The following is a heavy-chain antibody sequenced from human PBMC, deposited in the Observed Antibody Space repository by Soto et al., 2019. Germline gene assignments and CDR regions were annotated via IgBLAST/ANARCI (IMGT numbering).Heavy chain of an antibody. V-gene: IGHV4-31*03. J-gene: IGHJ4*02. CDR2: IYYSGST. D-gene: IGHD2-15*01. CDR1: GGSISSGCYY. Sequence: ASETLSLTCTVSGGSISSGCYYWSWIRQHPGKGLEWIGYIYYSGSTYYNPSLKSRVTISVDTSKNQFSLKLSSVTAADTAVNYCARDSRRYCSGGSCYYYFDYWGQGTLVTVSS. CDR3: ARDSRRYCSGGSCYYYFDY.